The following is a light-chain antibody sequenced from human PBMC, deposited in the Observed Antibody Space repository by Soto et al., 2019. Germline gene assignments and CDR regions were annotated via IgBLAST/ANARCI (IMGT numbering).Light chain of an antibody. V-gene: IGKV3-15*01. CDR3: QHYNNWPPDYT. CDR1: QSIRSY. Sequence: VITQSPATLSVSPGETATLSCRASQSIRSYLAWYQQKPGQAPRLPIYGASMRATGVPTRFSGSGSGTEFTLTISSLQSEDFAVYYCQHYNNWPPDYTFGQGTKVDIK. J-gene: IGKJ2*01. CDR2: GAS.